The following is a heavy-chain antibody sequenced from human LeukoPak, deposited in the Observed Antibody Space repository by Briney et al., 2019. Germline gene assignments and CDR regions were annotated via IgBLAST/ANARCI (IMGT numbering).Heavy chain of an antibody. V-gene: IGHV4-30-4*08. CDR3: ARVPVTYFDY. J-gene: IGHJ4*02. D-gene: IGHD4-17*01. Sequence: SQTLSLTCTVSGGSISSGDYYWSWIRQPPGKGLEWIGEIDHSGSTNYNPSLKSRVTVSVDTSKNQFSLKLSSVTAADTAVYYCARVPVTYFDYWGQGTLVTVSS. CDR1: GGSISSGDYY. CDR2: IDHSGST.